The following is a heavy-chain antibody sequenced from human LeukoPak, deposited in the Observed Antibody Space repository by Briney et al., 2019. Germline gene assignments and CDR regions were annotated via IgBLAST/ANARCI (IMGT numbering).Heavy chain of an antibody. CDR1: GFTFDDYA. D-gene: IGHD2-2*01. J-gene: IGHJ5*02. CDR2: INWNGVNT. CDR3: GKADCSSPSWLTDP. Sequence: GGSLRLSCAASGFTFDDYAMHWVRQGPGKGLEWVSGINWNGVNTDYADSVKGRFTISRENAQHSLYLQMSSLRPEDTALYYCGKADCSSPSWLTDPWGPGTPVIVSS. V-gene: IGHV3-9*01.